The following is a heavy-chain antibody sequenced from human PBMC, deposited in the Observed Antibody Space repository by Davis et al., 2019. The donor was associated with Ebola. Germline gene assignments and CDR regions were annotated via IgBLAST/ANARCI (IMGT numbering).Heavy chain of an antibody. J-gene: IGHJ4*02. Sequence: PSETLSLTCTVSGGSISTYCWLWIRQPPGKGLEWIGYIYHTGNTHYNPSLKSRVTMSVDTSENQFSLRLSSVTAMDTAVYYCARVEYSWNDEYWGQGTLVTVSS. D-gene: IGHD1-1*01. CDR2: IYHTGNT. CDR3: ARVEYSWNDEY. V-gene: IGHV4-59*12. CDR1: GGSISTYC.